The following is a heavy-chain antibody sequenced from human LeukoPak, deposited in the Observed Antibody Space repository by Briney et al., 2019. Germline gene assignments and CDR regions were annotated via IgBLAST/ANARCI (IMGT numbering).Heavy chain of an antibody. CDR3: ARQNGAAAGTSPYYYYYMDV. D-gene: IGHD6-13*01. J-gene: IGHJ6*03. Sequence: PGGSLRLSCAASGFTVSSNYMSWVRQAPGKGLEWVSVIYSGGSTYNADSVKGRFTISRDNSKNTLYLQMNSLRAEDTAVYYCARQNGAAAGTSPYYYYYMDVWGKGTTVTVAS. CDR2: IYSGGST. V-gene: IGHV3-66*02. CDR1: GFTVSSNY.